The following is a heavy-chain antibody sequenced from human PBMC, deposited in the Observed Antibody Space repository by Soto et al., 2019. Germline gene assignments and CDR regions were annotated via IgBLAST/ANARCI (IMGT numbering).Heavy chain of an antibody. V-gene: IGHV3-23*01. Sequence: EVQLLESGGDLIQPGGSLRLSCAASGFTFSNYAMIWVRQAPGKGLEWVSAISGSGGGTYYADSVKGRFTISRDNSRNTLYLKINSPEAKDTAFCYCARDPNGDHIGAFDFGGQGTMVTVSS. CDR3: ARDPNGDHIGAFDF. CDR2: ISGSGGGT. D-gene: IGHD4-17*01. CDR1: GFTFSNYA. J-gene: IGHJ3*01.